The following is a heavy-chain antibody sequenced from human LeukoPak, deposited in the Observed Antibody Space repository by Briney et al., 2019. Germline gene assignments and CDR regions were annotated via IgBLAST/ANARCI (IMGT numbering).Heavy chain of an antibody. D-gene: IGHD1-26*01. J-gene: IGHJ3*02. V-gene: IGHV4-59*01. CDR3: ARVYSGSYDAFDI. CDR2: IYYSGST. Sequence: SETLSLTCAVYGGSFSGYYWNWIRQPPGKGLEWIGYIYYSGSTNYSPSLKSRVTMSVDTSKNQFSLKLSSVTVADTAVYYCARVYSGSYDAFDIWGQGTMVTVSS. CDR1: GGSFSGYY.